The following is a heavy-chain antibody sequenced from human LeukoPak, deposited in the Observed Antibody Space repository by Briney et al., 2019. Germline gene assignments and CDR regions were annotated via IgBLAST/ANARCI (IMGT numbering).Heavy chain of an antibody. V-gene: IGHV1-46*01. CDR3: ARDHEYSSSWYSNWFDP. D-gene: IGHD6-13*01. J-gene: IGHJ5*02. CDR1: GYTFTSYY. Sequence: ASVKVSCKASGYTFTSYYMHWVRQAPGQGLEWMGIINPSGGSTSYAQKFQGRVTMTRDTSTSTVYMELSSLRSEDTAVYYCARDHEYSSSWYSNWFDPWGQGTLVTVSS. CDR2: INPSGGST.